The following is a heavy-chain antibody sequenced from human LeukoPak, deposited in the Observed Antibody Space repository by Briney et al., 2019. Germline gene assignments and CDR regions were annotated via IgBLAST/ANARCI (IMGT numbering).Heavy chain of an antibody. CDR2: ISGSGGST. Sequence: GGSLRLSCAASGFTFSSYAMSWVRQAPGKGLEWVSAISGSGGSTYYADSVKGRFTTSRDNSKNTLYLQMNSLRAEDTAVYYCAKGNWNYVDYFDYWGQGTLVTVSS. CDR3: AKGNWNYVDYFDY. J-gene: IGHJ4*02. CDR1: GFTFSSYA. D-gene: IGHD1-7*01. V-gene: IGHV3-23*01.